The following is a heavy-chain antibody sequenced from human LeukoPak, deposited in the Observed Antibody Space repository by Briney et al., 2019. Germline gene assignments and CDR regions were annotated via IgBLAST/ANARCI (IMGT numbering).Heavy chain of an antibody. V-gene: IGHV3-74*01. Sequence: GGSLRLSCAASGFTFSSYWMHWVRQAPGKGLVWVSRINTDGSSTSYADSVKGRFTISRDNAKDTLYLQMNSLRAEDTAVYYCARDYYDFSRFDPWGQGTLVTVSS. CDR3: ARDYYDFSRFDP. J-gene: IGHJ5*02. CDR2: INTDGSST. D-gene: IGHD3-3*01. CDR1: GFTFSSYW.